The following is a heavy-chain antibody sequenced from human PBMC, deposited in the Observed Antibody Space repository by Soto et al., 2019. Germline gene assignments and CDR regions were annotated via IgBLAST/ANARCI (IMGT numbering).Heavy chain of an antibody. D-gene: IGHD3-9*01. CDR1: GFTFNNYW. V-gene: IGHV3-7*01. CDR2: INLDGSEK. Sequence: GGSLRLSCAASGFTFNNYWMSWVRQAPGKGLEWVANINLDGSEKYYVGAVKGRFTISRDNAKHSLYLHMNSLRAEDTAVYYCARHYYVLFPGSLNYFIDWGKGTLGTVSS. CDR3: ARHYYVLFPGSLNYFID. J-gene: IGHJ4*02.